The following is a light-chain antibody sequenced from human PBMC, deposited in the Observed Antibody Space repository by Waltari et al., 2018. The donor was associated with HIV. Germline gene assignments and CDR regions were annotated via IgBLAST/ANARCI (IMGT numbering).Light chain of an antibody. CDR2: AAS. Sequence: IQMTQSPSSLSASVGDRIPLSCRSSQNINTSLSWYQQTLGKATKVLIFAASNLQTGVPSRFSGSGSGTVFALTISDLQREDFATYYCQQSYTTPRTFGQGTKVEIK. V-gene: IGKV1-39*01. J-gene: IGKJ1*01. CDR3: QQSYTTPRT. CDR1: QNINTS.